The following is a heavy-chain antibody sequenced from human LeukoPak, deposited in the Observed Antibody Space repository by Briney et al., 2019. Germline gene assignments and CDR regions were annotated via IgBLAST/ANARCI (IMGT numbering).Heavy chain of an antibody. CDR3: AKDLVSIVVVPAAVLYYGMDV. Sequence: GGSLRLSCAASGFTSSSYGMHWVRQAPGKGLEWVAFIRYDGSNKYYADSVKGRFTISRDNSKNTLYLQMNSLRAEDTAVYYCAKDLVSIVVVPAAVLYYGMDVWGQGTTVTVSS. J-gene: IGHJ6*02. D-gene: IGHD2-2*01. V-gene: IGHV3-30*02. CDR2: IRYDGSNK. CDR1: GFTSSSYG.